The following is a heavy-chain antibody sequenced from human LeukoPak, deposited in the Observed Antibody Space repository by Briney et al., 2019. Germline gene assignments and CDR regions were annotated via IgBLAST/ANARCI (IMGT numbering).Heavy chain of an antibody. CDR1: GGSISSSSYY. Sequence: PSETLSLTCTVSGGSISSSSYYWSWIRQPAGKGLEWIGRYHTSGSTNYNPSLKSRVTMSADTSKNQFSLQLSSVTAADTAVYYCARDTYYYDSSGYSSFDYWGQGTLVTVSS. D-gene: IGHD3-22*01. V-gene: IGHV4-61*02. CDR2: YHTSGST. J-gene: IGHJ4*02. CDR3: ARDTYYYDSSGYSSFDY.